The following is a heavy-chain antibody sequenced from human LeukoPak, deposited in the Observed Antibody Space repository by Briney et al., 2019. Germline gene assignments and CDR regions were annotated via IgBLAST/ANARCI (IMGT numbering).Heavy chain of an antibody. V-gene: IGHV3-23*01. J-gene: IGHJ3*02. CDR2: ISGSGDKR. CDR1: GFTFSSYA. CDR3: ARVIGWDEPFDI. D-gene: IGHD1-26*01. Sequence: GGSLRLSCAASGFTFSSYAMNWVRQVPGKGLEWVSSISGSGDKRYYADSVKGRFTVSRDNAKNTLYLQMNSLRAEDTAVYYCARVIGWDEPFDIWGQGTMVTVSS.